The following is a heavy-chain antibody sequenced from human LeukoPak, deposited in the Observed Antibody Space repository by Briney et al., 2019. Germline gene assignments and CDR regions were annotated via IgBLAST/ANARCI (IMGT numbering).Heavy chain of an antibody. D-gene: IGHD3-10*01. CDR2: IRYVGSNK. CDR1: GFTFSSYG. V-gene: IGHV3-30*02. CDR3: AKGGGFGELHMDV. Sequence: PGGSLRLSCAASGFTFSSYGMHWVRQAPGKGLEWVAFIRYVGSNKYYADSVKGRFTISRDNSKNTLYLQMNSLRAEDTAVYYCAKGGGFGELHMDVWGKGTTVTISS. J-gene: IGHJ6*03.